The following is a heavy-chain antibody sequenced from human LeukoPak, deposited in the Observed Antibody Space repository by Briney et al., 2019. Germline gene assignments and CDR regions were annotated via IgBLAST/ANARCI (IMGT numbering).Heavy chain of an antibody. CDR3: AKSGYDFGGWFDP. D-gene: IGHD5-12*01. Sequence: GGSLRLSCAASGFTFGSSIMHWVCQAPGKGLEWVAFIRYDGSNKYYADSVKGRFTISRDNSKNTLYLQMNSLRAEDTAVYYCAKSGYDFGGWFDPWGQGTLVTVSS. CDR1: GFTFGSSI. CDR2: IRYDGSNK. J-gene: IGHJ5*02. V-gene: IGHV3-30*02.